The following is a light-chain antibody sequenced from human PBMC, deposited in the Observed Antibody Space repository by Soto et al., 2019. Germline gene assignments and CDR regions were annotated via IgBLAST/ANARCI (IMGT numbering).Light chain of an antibody. CDR1: QGFSNY. Sequence: DFQMSKSPSSLSASVGDRVTITCRASQGFSNYLAWYQQKPGEVPKLLISGATTLQPGVPSRFSGTVYGTHFTLSISSLQPEDAAYYYCQKYNTAPLTFGGGTKVDVK. V-gene: IGKV1-27*01. J-gene: IGKJ4*01. CDR3: QKYNTAPLT. CDR2: GAT.